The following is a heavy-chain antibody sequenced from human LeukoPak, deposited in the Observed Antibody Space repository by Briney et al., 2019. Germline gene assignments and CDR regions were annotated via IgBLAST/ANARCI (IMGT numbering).Heavy chain of an antibody. CDR2: INHSGTT. V-gene: IGHV4-34*01. Sequence: SETLSLTCAVYGGSFSGYYWSWIRQPPGKGLEWIGEINHSGTTNYNPSLKSRVTISVDTSKNQFSLRLSAVTAADTAVYHCARGLRLPSRSTPAVPHVWGKGTTVTVSA. CDR1: GGSFSGYY. J-gene: IGHJ6*04. CDR3: ARGLRLPSRSTPAVPHV. D-gene: IGHD2/OR15-2a*01.